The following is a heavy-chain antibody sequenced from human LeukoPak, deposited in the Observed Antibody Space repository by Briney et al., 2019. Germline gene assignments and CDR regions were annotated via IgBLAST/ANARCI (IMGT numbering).Heavy chain of an antibody. D-gene: IGHD3-3*01. CDR1: GFTFTSSA. CDR2: IVVGSGNT. V-gene: IGHV1-58*01. Sequence: SVKVSCKASGFTFTSSAVQWVRQARGQRLEWIGWIVVGSGNTNYAQKFQERVTITRDMSTSAAYMELSSLRSEDTAVYYCAAGPHLEEFDPWGQGTLVTVSS. J-gene: IGHJ5*02. CDR3: AAGPHLEEFDP.